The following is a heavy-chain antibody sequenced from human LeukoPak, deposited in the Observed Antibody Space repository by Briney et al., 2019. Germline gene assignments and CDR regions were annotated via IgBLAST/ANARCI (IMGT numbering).Heavy chain of an antibody. Sequence: GESLKISCKGSGYSFTSYWIGWGRQLPGKGLEWMGIIYPGDSDTKYSPSFQGQVTISADKSISTAYLQWSSLKASDTAMYYGARLELSVIDYWGQGTPVTVSS. CDR2: IYPGDSDT. CDR3: ARLELSVIDY. D-gene: IGHD1-7*01. V-gene: IGHV5-51*01. CDR1: GYSFTSYW. J-gene: IGHJ4*02.